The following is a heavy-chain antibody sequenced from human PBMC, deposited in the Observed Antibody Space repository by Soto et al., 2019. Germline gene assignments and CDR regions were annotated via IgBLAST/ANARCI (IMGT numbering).Heavy chain of an antibody. D-gene: IGHD5-12*01. CDR2: ISTYSGDT. CDR3: ARHHGPTTSENWFDP. J-gene: IGHJ5*02. V-gene: IGHV1-18*01. Sequence: ASVKVSCKASGYTFFTYDISWVRQAPGQGLEWMGWISTYSGDTRYAQKFQGRVTMTTDTSTTTAYLELRSLRSDDTAVYYCARHHGPTTSENWFDPWGQGTLVTVSS. CDR1: GYTFFTYD.